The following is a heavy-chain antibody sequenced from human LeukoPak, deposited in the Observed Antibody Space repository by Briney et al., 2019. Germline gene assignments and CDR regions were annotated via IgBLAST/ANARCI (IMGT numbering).Heavy chain of an antibody. D-gene: IGHD2-21*01. CDR1: GFSFSDYG. J-gene: IGHJ6*02. CDR2: ISSDGFSE. V-gene: IGHV3-30-3*01. Sequence: GGSLRLSCAASGFSFSDYGMHWVRQAPGKGLEWVALISSDGFSEYYADSVRGRFTISRDTSKNTLYLQINSLKTEDTAIYYCARYSNHFYYSGMDVWGQGTTVTVSS. CDR3: ARYSNHFYYSGMDV.